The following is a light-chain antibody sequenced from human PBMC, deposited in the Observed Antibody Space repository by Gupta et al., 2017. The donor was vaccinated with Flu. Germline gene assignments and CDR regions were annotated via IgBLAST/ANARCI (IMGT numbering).Light chain of an antibody. J-gene: IGKJ1*01. V-gene: IGKV2-30*01. CDR1: QSRVYSDANTH. Sequence: VTLGKTASTSCSSSQSRVYSDANTHLNWFQENLSQTPRRPIYKGSDPEPGVPDRFNGRGSGTDIRLKIIMVKINDIGLYYCRVGTPWPRTSGQRSKVETK. CDR2: KGS. CDR3: RVGTPWPRT.